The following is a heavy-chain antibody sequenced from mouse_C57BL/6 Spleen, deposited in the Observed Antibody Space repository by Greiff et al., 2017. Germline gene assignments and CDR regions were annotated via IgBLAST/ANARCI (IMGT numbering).Heavy chain of an antibody. V-gene: IGHV1-22*01. CDR1: GYTFTDYN. CDR2: INPNNGGT. D-gene: IGHD1-1*01. Sequence: EVQLQQSGPELVKPGASVKMSCKASGYTFTDYNMHWVKQSHGKSLEWIGYINPNNGGTSYNQKFKGKATLTVNKSSSTAYMALRSLTSEDSAVYYCARAYYYGSSYWYFDVWGTGTTVTVSS. J-gene: IGHJ1*03. CDR3: ARAYYYGSSYWYFDV.